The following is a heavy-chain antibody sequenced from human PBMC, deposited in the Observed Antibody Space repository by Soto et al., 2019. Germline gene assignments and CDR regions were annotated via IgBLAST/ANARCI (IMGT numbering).Heavy chain of an antibody. CDR1: GGSFSGYY. J-gene: IGHJ6*04. D-gene: IGHD2-2*01. CDR3: ARHVGYEGMNV. CDR2: INHSGST. Sequence: SETLSLTCAVYGGSFSGYYWSWIRQPPGKGLEWIGEINHSGSTNYNPSLKSRLTISVDRSKNQFSLKLSSVTAADMAVYYCARHVGYEGMNVWGKGTTVTSPQ. V-gene: IGHV4-34*01.